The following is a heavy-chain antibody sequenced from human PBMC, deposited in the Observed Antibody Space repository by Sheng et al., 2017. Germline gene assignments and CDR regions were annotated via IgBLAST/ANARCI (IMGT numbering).Heavy chain of an antibody. D-gene: IGHD3-3*01. J-gene: IGHJ6*03. Sequence: QVQLQQWGAGLLKHSETLSLTCAVYGGSFSGYYWSWIRQPPGKGLEWIGEINHSGSTNYNPSLKSRVIISVDTSKNQFSLKLNSVTAADTAVYYCARINFWGGYYPGDYYYYMDVWGQGTTVTV. CDR3: ARINFWGGYYPGDYYYYMDV. CDR1: GGSFSGYY. V-gene: IGHV4-34*01. CDR2: INHSGST.